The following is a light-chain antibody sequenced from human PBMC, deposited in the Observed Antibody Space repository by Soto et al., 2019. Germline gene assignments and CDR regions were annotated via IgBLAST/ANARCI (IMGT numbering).Light chain of an antibody. Sequence: QSVLTQPPSASGSPGQSVTISCTGASSDVGGYYYVSWYQQHPGKAPKLMIHEVSKRPSGVPDRFSGSKSGNTASLTVSGLQAEDEADYYCSSYAGSNTVAFGGGTKVTVL. CDR1: SSDVGGYYY. CDR2: EVS. CDR3: SSYAGSNTVA. V-gene: IGLV2-8*01. J-gene: IGLJ2*01.